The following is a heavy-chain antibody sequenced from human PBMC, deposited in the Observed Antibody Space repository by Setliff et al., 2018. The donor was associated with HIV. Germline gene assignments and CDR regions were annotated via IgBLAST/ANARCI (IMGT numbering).Heavy chain of an antibody. CDR2: ISHSGNT. CDR1: GDSISSVFD. D-gene: IGHD2-21*02. J-gene: IGHJ3*02. CDR3: ARGQGCGGGCHYAFEM. V-gene: IGHV4-38-2*02. Sequence: PSETLSLTCTVSGDSISSVFDGGWIRQPPGKGLEGIGSISHSGNTYYMPSLQSRVTISVDMSKNQFSLNLHSVTAADTAVYYCARGQGCGGGCHYAFEMWGQGTMVTVSS.